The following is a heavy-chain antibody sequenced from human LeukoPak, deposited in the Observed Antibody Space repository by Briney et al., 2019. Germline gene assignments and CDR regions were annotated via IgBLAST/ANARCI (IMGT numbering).Heavy chain of an antibody. J-gene: IGHJ6*03. CDR3: ARDLGAAAGAPYYYYMDV. V-gene: IGHV1-69*13. Sequence: SVKVSCKASGGTFSSYAISWVRQAPGQGLEWMGGIIPIFGTANYAQKFQGRVTITADESTSTAYMELSSLRSEDTAVYYCARDLGAAAGAPYYYYMDVWGKGTTVTVSS. CDR2: IIPIFGTA. CDR1: GGTFSSYA. D-gene: IGHD6-13*01.